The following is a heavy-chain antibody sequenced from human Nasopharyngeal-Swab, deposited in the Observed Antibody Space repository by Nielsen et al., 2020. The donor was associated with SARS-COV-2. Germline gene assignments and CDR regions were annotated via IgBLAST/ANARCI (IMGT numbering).Heavy chain of an antibody. V-gene: IGHV3-13*04. CDR1: GFTFSSYD. J-gene: IGHJ6*02. D-gene: IGHD5-12*01. CDR3: ARALAPYSGYDYDYYYGMDV. CDR2: IGTAGDT. Sequence: GGSLRLSCAVSGFTFSSYDMHWVRQATGTGLEWVSAIGTAGDTYYPGSVKGRFTISRENVKNSLYLQMNSLRAGDTAVYYCARALAPYSGYDYDYYYGMDVWGQGTTVTVSS.